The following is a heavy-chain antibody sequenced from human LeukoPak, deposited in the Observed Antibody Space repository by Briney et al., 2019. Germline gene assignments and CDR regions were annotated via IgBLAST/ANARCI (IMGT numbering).Heavy chain of an antibody. CDR1: GGSISSYY. CDR3: ARARYYDFWSGYYLFHYYYYMDV. V-gene: IGHV4-59*12. J-gene: IGHJ6*03. D-gene: IGHD3-3*01. CDR2: IYYSGST. Sequence: SETLSLTCTVSGGSISSYYWSWIRQPPGKGLEWIGYIYYSGSTNYNPSLKSRVTISVDTSKNQFSLRLSSVTAADTAVYYCARARYYDFWSGYYLFHYYYYMDVWGKGTTVTVSS.